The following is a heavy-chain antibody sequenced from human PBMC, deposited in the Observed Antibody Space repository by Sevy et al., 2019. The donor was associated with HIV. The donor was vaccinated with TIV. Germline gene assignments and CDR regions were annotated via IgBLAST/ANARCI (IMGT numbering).Heavy chain of an antibody. V-gene: IGHV3-13*01. D-gene: IGHD3-16*02. Sequence: GGSLRLSCAASGFTFSSYDMHWVRQATGKGLEWVSAIGTAGDTYYPGSVKGRFTISRENAKNSLYLQMNSLRAGDTAVYYCARGIMITFGGVIVHWFDSWGQGTLVTVSS. CDR3: ARGIMITFGGVIVHWFDS. CDR1: GFTFSSYD. J-gene: IGHJ5*01. CDR2: IGTAGDT.